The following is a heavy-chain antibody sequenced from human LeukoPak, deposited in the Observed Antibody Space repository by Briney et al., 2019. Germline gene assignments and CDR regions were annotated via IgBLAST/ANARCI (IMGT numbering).Heavy chain of an antibody. CDR2: IYYSGST. CDR3: ARRRKKNWFDP. V-gene: IGHV4-39*01. Sequence: PSETLSLTCTVSGGSISSSSYYWGWIRQPPGKGLEWIGSIYYSGSTYYNPSLKSRVTISVDTSKNQFSLKLSSVTAADTAVYYCARRRKKNWFDPGGKETLVTVSS. J-gene: IGHJ5*02. CDR1: GGSISSSSYY.